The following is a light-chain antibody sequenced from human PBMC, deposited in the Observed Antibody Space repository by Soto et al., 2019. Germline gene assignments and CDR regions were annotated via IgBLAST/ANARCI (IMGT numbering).Light chain of an antibody. V-gene: IGKV3-20*01. CDR3: QQYGDLPLT. CDR2: GAS. CDR1: QIVSGNF. J-gene: IGKJ4*01. Sequence: VLTQSPGTLSLSPGERATLSCRASQIVSGNFLAWYQQIPGQTPRLLIYGASSRATGIPERISGSGSGTDFTLTINSLEPEDFAVYYCQQYGDLPLTFGGGTKLEMK.